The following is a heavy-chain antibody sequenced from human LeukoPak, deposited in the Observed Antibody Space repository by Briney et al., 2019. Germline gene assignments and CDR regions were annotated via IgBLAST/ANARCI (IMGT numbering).Heavy chain of an antibody. CDR2: ISAYNGNT. V-gene: IGHV1-18*04. D-gene: IGHD3-22*01. Sequence: ASVKVSCKASGYTFTSYYMHWVRQAPGQGLEWMGWISAYNGNTNYAQKLQGRVTLTTDTSTSTAYMGLRSLRSDGPAVYYCARAGHRRYYYDNGYDYWGQGTLVTVSS. CDR1: GYTFTSYY. CDR3: ARAGHRRYYYDNGYDY. J-gene: IGHJ4*02.